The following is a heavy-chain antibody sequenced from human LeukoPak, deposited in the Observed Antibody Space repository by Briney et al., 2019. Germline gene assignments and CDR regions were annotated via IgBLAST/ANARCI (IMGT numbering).Heavy chain of an antibody. D-gene: IGHD5-18*01. J-gene: IGHJ4*02. CDR2: IGGYKGHT. Sequence: ASVKVSCKTSGYRFTSYGITWVRQAPGQGLEWMGWIGGYKGHTNYAPKFQGRVTITTDESTSTAYMELSSLRSEDTAVYYCATDTAMVRGGYDYWGQGTLVTVSS. CDR3: ATDTAMVRGGYDY. CDR1: GYRFTSYG. V-gene: IGHV1-18*04.